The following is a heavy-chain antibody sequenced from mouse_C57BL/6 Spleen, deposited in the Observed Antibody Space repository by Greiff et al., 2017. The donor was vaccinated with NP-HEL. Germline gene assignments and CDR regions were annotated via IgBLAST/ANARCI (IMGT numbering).Heavy chain of an antibody. CDR2: IDPSDSET. V-gene: IGHV1-52*01. CDR1: GYTFTSYW. D-gene: IGHD1-1*01. J-gene: IGHJ2*01. CDR3: AREGGIGSHFDY. Sequence: VQLQQPGAELVRPGSSVKLSCKASGYTFTSYWMHWVKQRPIQGLEWIGNIDPSDSETHYNQKFKDKATLTVDKSSSTAYMQLSSLTSEDSAVYYCAREGGIGSHFDYWGQGTTLTVSS.